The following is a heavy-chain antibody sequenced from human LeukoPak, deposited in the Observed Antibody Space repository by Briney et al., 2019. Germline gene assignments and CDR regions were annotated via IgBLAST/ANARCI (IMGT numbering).Heavy chain of an antibody. Sequence: PGGSLRLSCAASGFTFSSYAMSWVRQAPGKGLEWVSAISGSGGSTYYADSVKDRFTISRDNSKDTLYLQMNSLRAEDTAVYYCAKDYSSGWCYFDYWGQGTLVTVSS. J-gene: IGHJ4*02. CDR3: AKDYSSGWCYFDY. CDR2: ISGSGGST. V-gene: IGHV3-23*01. D-gene: IGHD6-19*01. CDR1: GFTFSSYA.